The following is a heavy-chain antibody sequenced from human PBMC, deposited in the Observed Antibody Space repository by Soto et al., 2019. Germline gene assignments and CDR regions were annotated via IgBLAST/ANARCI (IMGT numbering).Heavy chain of an antibody. CDR2: LAIRGET. V-gene: IGHV3-23*01. CDR1: GLSFRNYA. CDR3: AKDRPGSIVTVIVAFGQ. D-gene: IGHD3-22*01. Sequence: WGSLRLSCAASGLSFRNYAMSWVRQAPGKGLEWVSSLAIRGETHYADSVKGRFTISRDMSKDTVYLEMKSLRPEDTAVYYCAKDRPGSIVTVIVAFGQWGQGTLVTVSS. J-gene: IGHJ4*02.